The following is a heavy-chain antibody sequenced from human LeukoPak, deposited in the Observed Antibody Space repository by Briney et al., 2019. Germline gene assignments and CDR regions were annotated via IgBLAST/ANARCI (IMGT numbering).Heavy chain of an antibody. J-gene: IGHJ4*02. D-gene: IGHD3-22*01. V-gene: IGHV1-2*02. Sequence: REASVKVSCKASGYTFTGYYMHWVRQAPGQGLEWMGWINPNSGGTNYAQNFQDRVTMTRDTSISTAYMELSRLRSDDTAVYYCARSDSSAYYRPYYFDYWGQGTLVTVSS. CDR2: INPNSGGT. CDR3: ARSDSSAYYRPYYFDY. CDR1: GYTFTGYY.